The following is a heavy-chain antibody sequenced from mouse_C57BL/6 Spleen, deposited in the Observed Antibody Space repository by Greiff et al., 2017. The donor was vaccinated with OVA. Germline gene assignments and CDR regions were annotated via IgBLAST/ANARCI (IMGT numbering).Heavy chain of an antibody. V-gene: IGHV1-64*01. Sequence: QVQLQQPGAELVKPGASVKLSCKASGYTFTSHWMHWVKPRPGQGLEWIGMIHPNSGSTNYNEKFKSKATLTVDKSSSTAYMQLSSLTSEDSAVYYCARIITTVVAFDYWGQGTTLTVSS. D-gene: IGHD1-1*01. CDR2: IHPNSGST. CDR3: ARIITTVVAFDY. J-gene: IGHJ2*01. CDR1: GYTFTSHW.